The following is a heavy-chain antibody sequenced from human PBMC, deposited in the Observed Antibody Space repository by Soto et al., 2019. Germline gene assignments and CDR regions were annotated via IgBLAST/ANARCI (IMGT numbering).Heavy chain of an antibody. J-gene: IGHJ6*01. V-gene: IGHV3-7*01. D-gene: IGHD2-2*01. CDR1: GFTFSSYW. Sequence: PGGSLRLSCAASGFTFSSYWMSWVRQAPGKGLEWVANIKQDGSEKYYVDSVKGRFTISRDNAKNSLYLQMNSLRAEDTAVYYCARDLNFVLVPAALSTYTSSTDMD. CDR2: IKQDGSEK. CDR3: ARDLNFVLVPAALSTYTSSTDMD.